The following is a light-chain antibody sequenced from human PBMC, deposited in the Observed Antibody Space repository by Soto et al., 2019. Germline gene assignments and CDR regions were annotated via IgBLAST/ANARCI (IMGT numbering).Light chain of an antibody. CDR2: AAS. CDR3: QQRYTTPQT. V-gene: IGKV1-39*01. Sequence: DIQVTQSPSSLSSSVGDRVTITCRASQSIHNYLNWYQQKPGKAPKLLIYAASTLRSGVPSKFSGSHSGTHFTLTIRSLKTEDFATYACQQRYTTPQTSGHGTKVDIK. J-gene: IGKJ1*01. CDR1: QSIHNY.